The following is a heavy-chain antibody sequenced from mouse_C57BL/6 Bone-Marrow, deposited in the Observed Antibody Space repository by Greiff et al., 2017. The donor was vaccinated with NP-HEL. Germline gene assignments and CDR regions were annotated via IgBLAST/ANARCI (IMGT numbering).Heavy chain of an antibody. V-gene: IGHV5-17*01. CDR1: GFTFSDYG. CDR2: ISSGSSTI. CDR3: ARRTTVVEGDYFDY. Sequence: EVKVVESGGGLVKPGGSLKLSCAASGFTFSDYGMHWVRQAPEKGLEWVAYISSGSSTIYYADTVKGRFTISRDNAKNTLFLQMTSLRSEDTAMYYCARRTTVVEGDYFDYWGQGTTLTVSS. D-gene: IGHD1-1*01. J-gene: IGHJ2*01.